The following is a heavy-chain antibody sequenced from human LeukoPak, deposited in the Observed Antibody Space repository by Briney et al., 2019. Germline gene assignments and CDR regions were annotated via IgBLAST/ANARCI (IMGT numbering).Heavy chain of an antibody. CDR1: SDPISNSY. J-gene: IGHJ6*02. CDR2: IHYTGRT. Sequence: SETLSLTCTVSSDPISNSYWSWIRRPPGKGLEWIGYIHYTGRTNYNPSLKGRVTMSVDTSRNQFFLNLNSVTATDTAVYYCARLRPLERVGDFYYHSMDVWGQGTTVTVSS. CDR3: ARLRPLERVGDFYYHSMDV. D-gene: IGHD5-24*01. V-gene: IGHV4-59*08.